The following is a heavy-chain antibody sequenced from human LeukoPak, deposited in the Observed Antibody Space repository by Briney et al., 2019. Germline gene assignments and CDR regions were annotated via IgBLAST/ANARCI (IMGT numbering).Heavy chain of an antibody. Sequence: GGSLRLSCAASGFTFSSYSMNWVRQAPGKGLEWVSYISSSSSTIYYADSVKGRFTISRDNAKNSLYLQMNSLRAEDTAVYYCARDPGPGSSSWYVRVGYFQHWGQGTLVTVSS. J-gene: IGHJ1*01. CDR2: ISSSSSTI. CDR1: GFTFSSYS. CDR3: ARDPGPGSSSWYVRVGYFQH. V-gene: IGHV3-48*01. D-gene: IGHD6-13*01.